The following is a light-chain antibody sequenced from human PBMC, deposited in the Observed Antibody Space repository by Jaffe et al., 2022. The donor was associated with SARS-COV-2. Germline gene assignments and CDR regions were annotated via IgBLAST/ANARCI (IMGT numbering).Light chain of an antibody. CDR2: GAS. CDR3: QHYGDSSWT. Sequence: EIVLTQSPGTLSLSPGERATLSCRASQSVSSTYLAWYQQKPGQAPRLLIYGASSRATGIPDRFSGGGSGTDFTLTISRLEPEDFAVYYCQHYGDSSWTFGQGTKVEIK. CDR1: QSVSSTY. J-gene: IGKJ1*01. V-gene: IGKV3-20*01.